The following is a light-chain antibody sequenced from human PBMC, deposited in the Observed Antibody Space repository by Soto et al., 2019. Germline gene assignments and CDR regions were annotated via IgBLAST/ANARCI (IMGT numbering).Light chain of an antibody. CDR1: QGISSY. V-gene: IGKV1-9*01. CDR3: QQLNSYPRT. CDR2: AAS. Sequence: DIQLTRSPSFLSASVGDRVTITCRASQGISSYLAWYQQKPGKAPKLLIYAASTLQSGVPSRFSGSGSGTEFTLTISRLQPEDFATYYCQQLNSYPRTFGQGTKVEIK. J-gene: IGKJ1*01.